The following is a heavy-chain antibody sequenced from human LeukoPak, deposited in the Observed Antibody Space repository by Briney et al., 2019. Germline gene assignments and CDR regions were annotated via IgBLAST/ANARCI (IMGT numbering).Heavy chain of an antibody. V-gene: IGHV3-49*04. Sequence: PGRSLRLSCTASEFTFGDHAMSWVRQAPGKGLEWVGFIRSRAYGGTTEYAPAVKGRFLISRDDSKSIAYLHMNSLKTEDTAVYYCARGPIQQWPHNGMDVWGQGTTVSVSS. CDR3: ARGPIQQWPHNGMDV. CDR1: EFTFGDHA. J-gene: IGHJ6*02. CDR2: IRSRAYGGTT. D-gene: IGHD5-18*01.